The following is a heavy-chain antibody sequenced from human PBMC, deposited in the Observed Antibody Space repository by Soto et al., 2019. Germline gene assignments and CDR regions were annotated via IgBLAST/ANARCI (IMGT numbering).Heavy chain of an antibody. Sequence: QVQLQESGPGLVKPSQTLSLTCLVSGASVSGDGSYCSWIRQHPGKGLEFIGYIHNSGSTYSNPSLENRVAMSIDTSKNQFSLRLSSVTAEDSAVYFCARDLGSEQWFFDNWGQGILVTVSS. CDR1: GASVSGDGSY. J-gene: IGHJ4*02. V-gene: IGHV4-31*03. CDR3: ARDLGSEQWFFDN. D-gene: IGHD6-19*01. CDR2: IHNSGST.